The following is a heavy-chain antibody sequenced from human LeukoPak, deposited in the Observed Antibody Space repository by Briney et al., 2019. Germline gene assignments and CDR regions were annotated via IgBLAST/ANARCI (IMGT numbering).Heavy chain of an antibody. V-gene: IGHV4-59*08. CDR2: IYYSGST. Sequence: SETLSLTCTVSGGSISSYYWSWIRQPPGKGLEWIGYIYYSGSTNYSPSLKSRVTISVDTSKNQFSLKLSSVTAADTAVYYCARSVAGMKSIPRPDAFDIWGQGTMVTVSS. D-gene: IGHD6-19*01. J-gene: IGHJ3*02. CDR3: ARSVAGMKSIPRPDAFDI. CDR1: GGSISSYY.